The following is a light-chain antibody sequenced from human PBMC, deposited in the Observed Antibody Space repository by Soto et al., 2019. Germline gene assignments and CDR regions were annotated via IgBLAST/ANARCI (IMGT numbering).Light chain of an antibody. CDR2: GAS. Sequence: DIQMTQSPSTLSASVGDRVSFTCRASQSVSIWLAWYQQKPGKAPKLLISGASTLESGVPSRFSGSGSGTEFTLTICSLQPEDFATYYCQQYKNYLTFGQGTKVDIK. V-gene: IGKV1-5*01. J-gene: IGKJ1*01. CDR1: QSVSIW. CDR3: QQYKNYLT.